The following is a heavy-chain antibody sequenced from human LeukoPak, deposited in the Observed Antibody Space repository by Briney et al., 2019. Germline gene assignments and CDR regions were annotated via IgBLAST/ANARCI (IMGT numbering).Heavy chain of an antibody. V-gene: IGHV3-30-3*01. CDR2: ISYDGSKK. CDR3: ARAYSSTWYGGY. CDR1: GFTFSSYA. J-gene: IGHJ4*02. Sequence: GGSLRLSCAASGFTFSSYAMHWVRQAPGKGLEWVAIISYDGSKKYYADSVQGRFTISRDNSKSALYLQMNSLRAEDTAVYYCARAYSSTWYGGYWGQGTLVTVSS. D-gene: IGHD6-13*01.